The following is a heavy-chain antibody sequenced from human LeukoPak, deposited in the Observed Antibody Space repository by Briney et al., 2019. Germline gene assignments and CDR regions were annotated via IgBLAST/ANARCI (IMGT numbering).Heavy chain of an antibody. J-gene: IGHJ5*02. CDR1: GFIFSDYS. CDR3: VTDSVSS. V-gene: IGHV3-21*01. CDR2: ISNTSAYI. Sequence: GGSLRLSCTASGFIFSDYSMNWIRQAPGKGLEWVSSISNTSAYIYYADSVRGRFTTSRDNAKNSLYLQMNSLRVEDTAVYYCVTDSVSSSGQGTLVTVSS.